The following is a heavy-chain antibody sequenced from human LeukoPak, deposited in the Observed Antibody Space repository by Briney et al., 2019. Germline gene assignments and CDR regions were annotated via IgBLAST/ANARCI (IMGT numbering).Heavy chain of an antibody. V-gene: IGHV3-30*02. CDR3: AKESLEGDT. CDR2: IMYDGSIK. CDR1: GFTFTNFG. J-gene: IGHJ5*02. Sequence: QPGGSLRLSCAASGFTFTNFGMHWVRQAPGKGLDWVAFIMYDGSIKFYADSVLGRFTISRDNSKNTLDLQMNSLRTEDTAVYYCAKESLEGDTWGQGTLVTVSS. D-gene: IGHD1-1*01.